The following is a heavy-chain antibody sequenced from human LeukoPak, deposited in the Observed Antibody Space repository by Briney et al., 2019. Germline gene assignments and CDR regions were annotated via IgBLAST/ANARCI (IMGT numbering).Heavy chain of an antibody. CDR2: ISYDGGNE. CDR3: AKDFLRNMVLGFDD. Sequence: GGSLRLSCEASGFTFSTHGMHWVRQAPGKGLEWVAVISYDGGNEYYADSVKGRFTITRDNSRNTLFLQMNSLRGEDTAVYYCAKDFLRNMVLGFDDWGQGTLVTVSS. V-gene: IGHV3-30*18. CDR1: GFTFSTHG. D-gene: IGHD3-10*01. J-gene: IGHJ4*02.